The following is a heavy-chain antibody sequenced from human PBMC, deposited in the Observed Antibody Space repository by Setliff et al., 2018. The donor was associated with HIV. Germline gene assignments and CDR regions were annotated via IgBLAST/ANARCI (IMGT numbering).Heavy chain of an antibody. CDR1: DYTFTSYW. Sequence: PGESLNIPCSASDYTFTSYWIAWVRQRPGKGLEWMGIIYPGDFDTRYSPSFEGHVVISADKSISTAYLHWNNLRAADTAIYYCARNYGGPDWHFDLWGRGTLVTVSS. D-gene: IGHD4-17*01. J-gene: IGHJ2*01. V-gene: IGHV5-51*01. CDR3: ARNYGGPDWHFDL. CDR2: IYPGDFDT.